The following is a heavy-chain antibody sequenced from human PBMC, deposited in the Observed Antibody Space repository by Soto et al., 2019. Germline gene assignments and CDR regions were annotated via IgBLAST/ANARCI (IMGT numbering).Heavy chain of an antibody. V-gene: IGHV3-11*05. CDR3: ARSGSSGWDGMDV. D-gene: IGHD6-19*01. Sequence: QVPLVESGGGLVKPGGSLRLSCAASGFTFSDYYMSWIRQAPGKGLEWVSYISSSSSYTNYADSVKGRFTISRDNAKNSLYLQMNSLRAEDTAVYYCARSGSSGWDGMDVWGQGTTVTVSS. CDR2: ISSSSSYT. J-gene: IGHJ6*02. CDR1: GFTFSDYY.